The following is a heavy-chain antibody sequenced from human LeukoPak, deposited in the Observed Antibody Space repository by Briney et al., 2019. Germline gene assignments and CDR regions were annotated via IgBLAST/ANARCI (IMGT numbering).Heavy chain of an antibody. J-gene: IGHJ4*02. CDR2: ISGSGGST. Sequence: GGSLRLSCAASGFTFSSYAMSWVRQAPGKGLEWVSAISGSGGSTYYADSVKGRFTISRDNSKNTLHLQMNSLSAEDTAVYYCATAGLLYYYDSSGYYYGTPPFDYWGQGTLVTVSS. CDR3: ATAGLLYYYDSSGYYYGTPPFDY. V-gene: IGHV3-23*01. CDR1: GFTFSSYA. D-gene: IGHD3-22*01.